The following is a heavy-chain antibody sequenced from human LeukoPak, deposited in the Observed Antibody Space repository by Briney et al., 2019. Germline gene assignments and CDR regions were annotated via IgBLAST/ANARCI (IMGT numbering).Heavy chain of an antibody. Sequence: GESLNISCKISGYDFTTYWIGWVRQMPGKGLECMGIIWPGDSDTRYSPSFQGQVTISADKTISTVYLQWSSLKVSDTAIYYCARRGRGDWFDPWGQGTLVTVSS. CDR1: GYDFTTYW. CDR3: ARRGRGDWFDP. V-gene: IGHV5-51*01. CDR2: IWPGDSDT. J-gene: IGHJ5*02. D-gene: IGHD1-26*01.